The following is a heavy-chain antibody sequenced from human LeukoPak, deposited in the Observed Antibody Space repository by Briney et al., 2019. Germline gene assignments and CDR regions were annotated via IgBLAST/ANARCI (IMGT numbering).Heavy chain of an antibody. V-gene: IGHV4-59*01. Sequence: QPSETLSLTHTVAGGSISRYCWSWIRQPPGKGLEWIGYIYYSGSTNYNPPRKSRVTLSVDTSKNQSSPKLSSVTAPDTAVYYCARVRASGYDYVWGSYRYVSRYYYYYMDVWGKGTTVTVSS. D-gene: IGHD3-16*02. CDR3: ARVRASGYDYVWGSYRYVSRYYYYYMDV. CDR2: IYYSGST. CDR1: GGSISRYC. J-gene: IGHJ6*03.